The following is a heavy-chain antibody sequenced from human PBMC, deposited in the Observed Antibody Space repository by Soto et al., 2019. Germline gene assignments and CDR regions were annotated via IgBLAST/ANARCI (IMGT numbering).Heavy chain of an antibody. CDR2: ISAYNGNT. CDR3: ARDEGLYGILTGYYNAHADRPEY. Sequence: QVQLVQSGAEVKKPGASVKVSCKASGYTFTSYGISRVRQAPGQGREWMGWISAYNGNTNYAQKLQGRVTMTKETSTGTAYMELRSLRSDDTAVYYCARDEGLYGILTGYYNAHADRPEYWGQGTLVTVSS. V-gene: IGHV1-18*01. D-gene: IGHD3-9*01. J-gene: IGHJ4*02. CDR1: GYTFTSYG.